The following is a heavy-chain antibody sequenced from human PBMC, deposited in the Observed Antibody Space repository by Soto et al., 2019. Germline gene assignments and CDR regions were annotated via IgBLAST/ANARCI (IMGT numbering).Heavy chain of an antibody. CDR1: RFTFSNAW. D-gene: IGHD5-18*01. V-gene: IGHV3-15*01. CDR2: IKSKTDGGTT. J-gene: IGHJ4*02. CDR3: TTVGYSYGLFDY. Sequence: EVQLVESGGGLVKPGGSLRLSCAASRFTFSNAWMSWVRQAPGKGLEWVGRIKSKTDGGTTDYAAPVKGRFTISRDDLKNTLYLQMNSLKTEDTAVYYCTTVGYSYGLFDYWGQGTLVTVSS.